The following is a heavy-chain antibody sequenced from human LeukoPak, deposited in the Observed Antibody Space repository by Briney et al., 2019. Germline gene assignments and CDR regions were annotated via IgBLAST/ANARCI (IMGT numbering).Heavy chain of an antibody. CDR3: ARFRWPGDYYYYMDV. V-gene: IGHV1-69*05. CDR1: GGTFSSYT. J-gene: IGHJ6*03. D-gene: IGHD4-23*01. Sequence: SVKVSCKASGGTFSSYTISWVRQAPGHGLEWIGGIIPIFGTANYAQKFQGRVTITTDESTSTAYMELSSLRSEDTAVYYCARFRWPGDYYYYMDVWGKGTTVTVSS. CDR2: IIPIFGTA.